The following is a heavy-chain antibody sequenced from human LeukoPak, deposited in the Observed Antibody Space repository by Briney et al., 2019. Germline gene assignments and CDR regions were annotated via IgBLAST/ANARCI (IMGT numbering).Heavy chain of an antibody. V-gene: IGHV1-46*01. CDR1: GYTFTGYY. Sequence: ASVKVSCKASGYTFTGYYMHWVRQAPGQGLEWMGIINPSGGSTSYAQKFQGRVTMTRDTSTNTVYMELSSLRSEDTAVYYCARDGRPHYYDSSGYYYQARYFDLWGRGTLVTVSS. CDR3: ARDGRPHYYDSSGYYYQARYFDL. J-gene: IGHJ2*01. D-gene: IGHD3-22*01. CDR2: INPSGGST.